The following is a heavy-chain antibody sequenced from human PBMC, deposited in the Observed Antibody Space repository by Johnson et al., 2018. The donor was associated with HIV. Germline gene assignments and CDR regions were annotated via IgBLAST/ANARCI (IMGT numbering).Heavy chain of an antibody. CDR1: GFTFSSYD. CDR2: IGTAGDT. V-gene: IGHV3-13*01. Sequence: VQLVESGGGLVQPGGSLRLSCAASGFTFSSYDMHWVRQATGKGLAWVSAIGTAGDTYYPGSVQGRFTISRETTKNSLYLQMNSLRAGGTAVYYCARGLGGYYDFWSGYPWDAFDIWGQGTMVTVAS. CDR3: ARGLGGYYDFWSGYPWDAFDI. J-gene: IGHJ3*02. D-gene: IGHD3-3*01.